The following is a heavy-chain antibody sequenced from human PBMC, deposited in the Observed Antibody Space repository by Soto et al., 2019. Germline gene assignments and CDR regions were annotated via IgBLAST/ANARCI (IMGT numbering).Heavy chain of an antibody. CDR3: SKSLGATRTFDY. Sequence: GASVKVSCKDSGGTSRNYVISWVRQAPGQGLEWMGGIIPSFGTPTYAQKFQGRVTITADDSTSAAYMELSSLRAEDTAVYYCSKSLGATRTFDYWGQGTLVTVSS. J-gene: IGHJ4*02. V-gene: IGHV1-69*13. CDR1: GGTSRNYV. CDR2: IIPSFGTP. D-gene: IGHD1-26*01.